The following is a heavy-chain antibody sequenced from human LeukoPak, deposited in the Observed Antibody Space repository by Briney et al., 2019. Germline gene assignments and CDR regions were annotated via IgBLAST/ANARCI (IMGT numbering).Heavy chain of an antibody. CDR1: GGSFSGYY. V-gene: IGHV4-34*01. Sequence: SETLSLTCAVYGGSFSGYYWSWIRQPPGKGLEWIGEINHSGSTNYNPSLKSRVTISVDTSKNQFSLKLSSVTAADTAVYYCARSDIVVVPAARPGTFDYWGQGTLVTVSS. CDR2: INHSGST. J-gene: IGHJ4*02. D-gene: IGHD2-2*01. CDR3: ARSDIVVVPAARPGTFDY.